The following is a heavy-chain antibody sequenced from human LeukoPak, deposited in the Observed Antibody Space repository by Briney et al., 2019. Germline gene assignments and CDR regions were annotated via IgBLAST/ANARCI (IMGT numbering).Heavy chain of an antibody. J-gene: IGHJ4*02. Sequence: ASVKVSCKASGYTFTSYGISWVRQAPGQGLEWMGWISAYNGNTNYAQKLQGRVTMTTDASTSTAYMELRSLRSDDTAVYYCARDRGRSGYYIGAYWGQGTLVTVSS. CDR2: ISAYNGNT. CDR1: GYTFTSYG. V-gene: IGHV1-18*01. D-gene: IGHD3-3*01. CDR3: ARDRGRSGYYIGAY.